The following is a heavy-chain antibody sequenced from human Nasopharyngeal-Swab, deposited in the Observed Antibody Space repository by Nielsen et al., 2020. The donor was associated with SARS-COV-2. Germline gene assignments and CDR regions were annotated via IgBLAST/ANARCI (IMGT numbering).Heavy chain of an antibody. CDR3: AATVTTGSYDFDY. V-gene: IGHV1-69*02. CDR2: IIPILGIA. J-gene: IGHJ4*02. Sequence: WVRQAPGQRLEWMGRIIPILGIANYAQKFQGRVTITADKSTSTAYMELSSLRSEDTAAYYCAATVTTGSYDFDYWGQGTLVTVSS. D-gene: IGHD4-17*01.